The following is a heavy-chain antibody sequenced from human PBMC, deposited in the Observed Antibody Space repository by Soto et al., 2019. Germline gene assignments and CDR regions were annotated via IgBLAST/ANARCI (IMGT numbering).Heavy chain of an antibody. J-gene: IGHJ6*03. V-gene: IGHV3-21*01. CDR3: ARYIVVVPAYPLLIGSGYYMDV. Sequence: GGSLRLSCAASGFTFSSYSMNWVRQAPGKGLEWVSSISSSSSYIYYADSVKGRFTISRDNAKNSLYLQMNSLRAEDTAVYYCARYIVVVPAYPLLIGSGYYMDVWGKGTTVTVSS. CDR1: GFTFSSYS. D-gene: IGHD2-2*01. CDR2: ISSSSSYI.